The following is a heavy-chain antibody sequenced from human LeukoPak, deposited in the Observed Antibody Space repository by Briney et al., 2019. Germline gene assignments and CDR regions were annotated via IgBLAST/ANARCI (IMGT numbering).Heavy chain of an antibody. CDR1: GYTFTGYY. CDR2: INSNSAGT. J-gene: IGHJ6*02. CDR3: ARVIGAGGLYGMDV. Sequence: GASVKVSCKASGYTFTGYYMHWVRQAPGQGLEWMGWINSNSAGTNYAQKFQGRVTMTRDTSISTIYMELSSLRSDDTGVYYCARVIGAGGLYGMDVWGQGTTVTVSS. D-gene: IGHD6-13*01. V-gene: IGHV1-2*02.